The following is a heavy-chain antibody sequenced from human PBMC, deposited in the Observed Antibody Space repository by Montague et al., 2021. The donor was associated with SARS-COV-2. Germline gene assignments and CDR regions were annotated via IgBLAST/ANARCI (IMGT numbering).Heavy chain of an antibody. CDR2: TYYSGST. V-gene: IGHV4-30-4*08. CDR1: GGSISSGDYY. CDR3: ARPRAGGWFGELGPVDY. D-gene: IGHD3-10*01. Sequence: TLSLTCTVAGGSISSGDYYWSWIRQPPGKGLEWIGYTYYSGSTXYNPSLKSRVTISVDTSKNQFSLKLSSVTAADTAVYYCARPRAGGWFGELGPVDYWGQGTLVTVSS. J-gene: IGHJ4*02.